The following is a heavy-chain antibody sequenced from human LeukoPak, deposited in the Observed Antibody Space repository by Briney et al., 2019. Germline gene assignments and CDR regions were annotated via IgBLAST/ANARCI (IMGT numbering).Heavy chain of an antibody. CDR2: IYSGGST. Sequence: GGSLRLSCAASGFTVSSSYMSWVRQPPGKGLEWVSVIYSGGSTYYADSVKGRFTISRDNSKNTLYLQMNSLRAQDTAVYYCAIEIYGGNSGFDYWGQGTLVTVSS. D-gene: IGHD4-23*01. V-gene: IGHV3-53*01. J-gene: IGHJ4*02. CDR1: GFTVSSSY. CDR3: AIEIYGGNSGFDY.